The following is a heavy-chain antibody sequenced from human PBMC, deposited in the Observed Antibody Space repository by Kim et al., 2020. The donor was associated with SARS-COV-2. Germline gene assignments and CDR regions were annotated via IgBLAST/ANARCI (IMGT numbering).Heavy chain of an antibody. CDR1: GFTFSSYA. CDR3: AKDYSGQWLAHYYYYYYGMDV. CDR2: ISGSGGST. Sequence: GGSLRLSCAASGFTFSSYAMSWVRQAPGKGLEWVSAISGSGGSTYYADSVKGRFTISRDNSKNTLYLQMNSLRAEDTAVYYCAKDYSGQWLAHYYYYYYGMDVWGQGTTVTVSS. V-gene: IGHV3-23*01. J-gene: IGHJ6*02. D-gene: IGHD6-19*01.